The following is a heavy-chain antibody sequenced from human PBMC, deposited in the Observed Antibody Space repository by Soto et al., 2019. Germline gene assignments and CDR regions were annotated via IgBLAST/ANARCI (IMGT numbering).Heavy chain of an antibody. J-gene: IGHJ6*02. CDR3: AKLNSGQIVGELVPLYYYYGMDV. V-gene: IGHV3-23*01. D-gene: IGHD3-10*01. CDR2: ISGSGGST. Sequence: VGSLRLSCAASGFTFSSYAMSWVRQAPGKGLEWVSAISGSGGSTYYADSVKGRFTISRDNSKNTLYLQMNSLRAEDTAVYYCAKLNSGQIVGELVPLYYYYGMDVWGQGTTVTVSS. CDR1: GFTFSSYA.